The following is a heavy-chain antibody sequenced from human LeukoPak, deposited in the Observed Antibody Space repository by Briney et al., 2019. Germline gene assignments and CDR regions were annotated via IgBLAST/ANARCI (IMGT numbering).Heavy chain of an antibody. CDR2: ISTSGTT. Sequence: PSETLSLTCNVSDDSISIFYWSWIRQPAGKGLEWIGRISTSGTTNYSPSLKSRATMSLDTSKSQTSLRLTSVTAADTAVYYCARHQQQHLLSTYFYYYIDVWGKGTTVIVSS. CDR3: ARHQQQHLLSTYFYYYIDV. D-gene: IGHD6-13*01. CDR1: DDSISIFY. V-gene: IGHV4-4*07. J-gene: IGHJ6*03.